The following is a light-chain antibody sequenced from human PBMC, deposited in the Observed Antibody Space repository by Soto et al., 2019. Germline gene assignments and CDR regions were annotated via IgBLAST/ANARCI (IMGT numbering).Light chain of an antibody. Sequence: EKVMTQSPATLSMSPGERATLSCRASQSVSSYLAWYQQKPGQPPRLLIYGASTRATGIPARFSGSGSGTEFTLTISSLQSEDFAVYYCQQYNNWPSWTFGQGPKVEIK. CDR1: QSVSSY. V-gene: IGKV3-15*01. J-gene: IGKJ1*01. CDR3: QQYNNWPSWT. CDR2: GAS.